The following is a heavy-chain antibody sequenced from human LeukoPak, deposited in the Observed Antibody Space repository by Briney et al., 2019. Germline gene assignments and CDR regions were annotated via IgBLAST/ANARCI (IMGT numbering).Heavy chain of an antibody. CDR2: THYSGST. J-gene: IGHJ3*01. D-gene: IGHD2-15*01. CDR1: GGSISSYF. V-gene: IGHV4-59*08. CDR3: ATSVGYHGSKNAFDV. Sequence: PSETLSLTCSVSGGSISSYFWTWIRQPPGKRLEWIGNTHYSGSTNYNPPLKGRVSISLDTSKNGFSLELTSVTAADTAVYYCATSVGYHGSKNAFDVWGLGTMVTVSS.